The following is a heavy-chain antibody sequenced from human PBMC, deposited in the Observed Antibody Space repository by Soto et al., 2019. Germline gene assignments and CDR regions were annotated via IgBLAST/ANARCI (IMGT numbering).Heavy chain of an antibody. CDR3: ARGPY. CDR1: GFTFSISW. J-gene: IGHJ4*02. V-gene: IGHV3-7*01. CDR2: IKEDASEK. Sequence: PGGSLRLSCAASGFTFSISWMSWVRQAPGKGLEWVASIKEDASEKYYVDSVKGRFTISRDNANRSLYLQMNSLRAEDTAVYYCARGPYWGQGTLVTVSS.